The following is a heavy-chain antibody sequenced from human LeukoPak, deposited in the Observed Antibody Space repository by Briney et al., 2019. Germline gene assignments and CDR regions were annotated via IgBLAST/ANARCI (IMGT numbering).Heavy chain of an antibody. V-gene: IGHV4-34*01. CDR3: ARGRIAARPSRPYYFDY. Sequence: SETLSLTCAVYGGSFSGYYWNWIRQPPGKGLEWIGEINHSGSTNYNPSLKSRVTISVDTSKNQFSLKLSSVTAADTAVYYCARGRIAARPSRPYYFDYWGQGTLVTVSS. CDR2: INHSGST. D-gene: IGHD6-6*01. J-gene: IGHJ4*02. CDR1: GGSFSGYY.